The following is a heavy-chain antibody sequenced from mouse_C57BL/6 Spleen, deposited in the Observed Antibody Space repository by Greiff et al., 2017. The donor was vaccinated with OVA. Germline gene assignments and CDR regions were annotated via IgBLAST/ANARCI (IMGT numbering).Heavy chain of an antibody. CDR2: IDPETGGT. CDR1: GYTFTDYE. D-gene: IGHD4-1*01. Sequence: QVQLQQSGAELVRPGASVTLSCKASGYTFTDYEMHWVKQTPVHGLEWVGAIDPETGGTDYNQKFKGKAILTADKSSSTAYMELRSLTSEDSAVYYCTRWKGNWDELFDYWGQGTTLTVSS. V-gene: IGHV1-15*01. CDR3: TRWKGNWDELFDY. J-gene: IGHJ2*01.